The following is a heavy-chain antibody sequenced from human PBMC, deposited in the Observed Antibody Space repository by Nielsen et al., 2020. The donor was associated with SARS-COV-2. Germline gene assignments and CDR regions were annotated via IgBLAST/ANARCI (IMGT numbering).Heavy chain of an antibody. CDR3: AKSYGDRDYYYYGMDV. D-gene: IGHD4-17*01. CDR2: ISSSSSYT. CDR1: GFTFSDYY. V-gene: IGHV3-11*06. J-gene: IGHJ6*02. Sequence: GGSLRLSCAASGFTFSDYYMSWIRQAPGKGLEWVSYISSSSSYTNYADSVKGRFTISRDNAKNSLYLQMNSLRAEDTAVYYCAKSYGDRDYYYYGMDVWGQGTTVTVSS.